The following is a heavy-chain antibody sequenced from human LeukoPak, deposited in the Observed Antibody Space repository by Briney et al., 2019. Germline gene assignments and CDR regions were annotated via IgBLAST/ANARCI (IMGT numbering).Heavy chain of an antibody. CDR2: IKQDGSEK. J-gene: IGHJ4*02. Sequence: GGSLRLSCAASGFTFSSYWMSWVRQAPGKGLEWVANIKQDGSEKYYVDSVKGRFTISRDNAKNSLYLQMNSLRAEDTAVCYCARERYCSGGSCYFSSGYWGQGTLVTVSS. D-gene: IGHD2-15*01. V-gene: IGHV3-7*01. CDR1: GFTFSSYW. CDR3: ARERYCSGGSCYFSSGY.